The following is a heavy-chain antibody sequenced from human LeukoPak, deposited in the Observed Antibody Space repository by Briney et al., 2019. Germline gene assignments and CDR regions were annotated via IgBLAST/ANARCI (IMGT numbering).Heavy chain of an antibody. Sequence: SQALSLTCAVSGGSISSGGYSWSWIRQPPGKGLEWIGYIYHSGSTNYNPSLKSRVTISVDTSKNQFSLKLSSVTAADTAVYYCARSPRGDYYYYGMDVWGQGTTVTVSS. D-gene: IGHD5-24*01. CDR2: IYHSGST. V-gene: IGHV4-30-2*01. J-gene: IGHJ6*02. CDR1: GGSISSGGYS. CDR3: ARSPRGDYYYYGMDV.